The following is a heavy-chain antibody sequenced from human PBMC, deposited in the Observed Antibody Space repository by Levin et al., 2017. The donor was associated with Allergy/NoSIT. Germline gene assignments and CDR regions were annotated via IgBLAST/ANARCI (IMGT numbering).Heavy chain of an antibody. CDR3: ARAERGSGWYGVY. D-gene: IGHD6-19*01. Sequence: GESLKISCAASGFTFSSYGMNWVRQAPGKGLEWVSFISSGSSSIYYADSVKGRFTISRDNPTNSLYLQMNSLRAEDTAMYYCARAERGSGWYGVYWGQGTLVTVSS. CDR1: GFTFSSYG. J-gene: IGHJ4*02. V-gene: IGHV3-48*01. CDR2: ISSGSSSI.